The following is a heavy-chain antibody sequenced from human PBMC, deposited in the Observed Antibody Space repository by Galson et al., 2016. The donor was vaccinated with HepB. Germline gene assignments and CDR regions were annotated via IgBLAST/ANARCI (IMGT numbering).Heavy chain of an antibody. CDR2: IYSGGFT. J-gene: IGHJ6*02. CDR1: GFTVSSNY. V-gene: IGHV3-66*04. Sequence: SLRLSCAASGFTVSSNYMSWVRQAPGKGLEWVSVIYSGGFTYYADSVKGRFTISRDNSKNTLYLQMNSLRAEDTAVYYCARHGYSSGWYGIPGYYYGMDVCGQGTTVTVSS. CDR3: ARHGYSSGWYGIPGYYYGMDV. D-gene: IGHD6-19*01.